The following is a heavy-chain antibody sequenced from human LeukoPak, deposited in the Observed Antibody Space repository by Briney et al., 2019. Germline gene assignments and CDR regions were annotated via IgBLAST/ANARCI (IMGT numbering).Heavy chain of an antibody. Sequence: PSETLSLTCAVYGGSFSGYYWSWIRQPPGKGLEWIGEINHSGSTNYNPSPKSRVTISVDTSKNQFSLKLSSVTAADTAVYYCASGYQLPLLDYWGQGTLVTVSS. V-gene: IGHV4-34*01. J-gene: IGHJ4*02. CDR3: ASGYQLPLLDY. CDR2: INHSGST. D-gene: IGHD2-2*01. CDR1: GGSFSGYY.